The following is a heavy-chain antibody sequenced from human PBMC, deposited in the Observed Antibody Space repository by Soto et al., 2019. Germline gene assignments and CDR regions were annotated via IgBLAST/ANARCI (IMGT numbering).Heavy chain of an antibody. J-gene: IGHJ4*02. Sequence: PLETLSLPCTVLCGSIGGPVWSWIRKTPGKVLEWIGYIHYSGSTNYNPSLKSRVTMSVDSAKNQFSLELNSVSAADTAVYFCAKYRRTDAEGYSFDYWGQGALVTVSS. CDR3: AKYRRTDAEGYSFDY. CDR1: CGSIGGPV. CDR2: IHYSGST. D-gene: IGHD2-15*01. V-gene: IGHV4-59*11.